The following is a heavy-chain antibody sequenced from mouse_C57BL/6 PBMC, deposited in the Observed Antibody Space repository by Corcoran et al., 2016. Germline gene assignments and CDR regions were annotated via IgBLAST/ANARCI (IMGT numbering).Heavy chain of an antibody. V-gene: IGHV1-26*01. J-gene: IGHJ3*01. Sequence: EVQLQQSRPELVKPGASVKISCKASGYTFTDYYMNWVKQSHGKSLEWIGDINPNNGGTSYNQKFKGKATLTVDKSSSTAYMELRSLTSEDSAVYYCAREYPAWFAYWGQGTLVTVSA. CDR3: AREYPAWFAY. CDR1: GYTFTDYY. CDR2: INPNNGGT.